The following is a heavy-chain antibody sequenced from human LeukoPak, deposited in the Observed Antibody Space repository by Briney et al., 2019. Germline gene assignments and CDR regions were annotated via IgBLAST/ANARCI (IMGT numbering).Heavy chain of an antibody. D-gene: IGHD4-23*01. CDR3: ATDYGGNSGDY. Sequence: GGSLRLSCAASGVTFSSYWMTWVRQAPGKGLEWVANIKQDGSEKYYVDSVKGRFTISRDDAKNSLYLQMNSLRAEDTAVYYCATDYGGNSGDYWGQGTLVIVSS. CDR1: GVTFSSYW. V-gene: IGHV3-7*01. J-gene: IGHJ4*02. CDR2: IKQDGSEK.